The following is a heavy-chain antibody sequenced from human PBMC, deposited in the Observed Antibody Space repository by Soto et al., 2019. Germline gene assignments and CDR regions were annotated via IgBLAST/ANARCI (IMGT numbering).Heavy chain of an antibody. J-gene: IGHJ6*02. V-gene: IGHV4-34*01. CDR2: INHSGST. CDR1: GGSFSGYY. CDR3: ARASWELHYYYYGMDV. Sequence: SETLSLTCAVYGGSFSGYYWSWIRQPPGKGLEWIGEINHSGSTNYNPSLKSRVTISVDTSKNQFSLKLSSVTAADTAVYYCARASWELHYYYYGMDVWGQGTTVTVSS. D-gene: IGHD1-26*01.